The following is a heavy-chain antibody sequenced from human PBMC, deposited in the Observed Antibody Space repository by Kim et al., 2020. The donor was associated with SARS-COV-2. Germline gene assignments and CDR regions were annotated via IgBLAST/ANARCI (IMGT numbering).Heavy chain of an antibody. Sequence: SLKSRVTISVDTSKNQFSLKLSSVTAADTAVYYCARDRWGYGSGSYTLDYWGQGTLVTVSS. V-gene: IGHV4-31*02. D-gene: IGHD3-10*01. J-gene: IGHJ4*02. CDR3: ARDRWGYGSGSYTLDY.